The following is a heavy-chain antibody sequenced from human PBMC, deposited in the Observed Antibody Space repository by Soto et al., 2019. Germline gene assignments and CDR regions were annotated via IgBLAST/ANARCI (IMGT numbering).Heavy chain of an antibody. D-gene: IGHD2-15*01. Sequence: SETLSLTCTVSGGSISSGDYYWGWIRQPPGKGLEWIGYIYYSGNTYYNPSLKSRLTISLDTSKNQFSLKPSSVTAADTAVYYCARHPDGGGNSYLNFDYWGQGTLVTVSS. CDR3: ARHPDGGGNSYLNFDY. J-gene: IGHJ4*02. CDR2: IYYSGNT. CDR1: GGSISSGDYY. V-gene: IGHV4-30-4*01.